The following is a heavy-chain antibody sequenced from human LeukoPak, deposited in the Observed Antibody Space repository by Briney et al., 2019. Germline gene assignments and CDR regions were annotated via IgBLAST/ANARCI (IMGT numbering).Heavy chain of an antibody. Sequence: GGSLRLSCAASGFTFSSYAMNWVRQAPGKGLEWVSSISSGSGYIYYADSVKGRFTISRDNAKNSLYLQMNSLRAEDTAVYYCARDSGSYYAFDYWGQGTLVTVSS. J-gene: IGHJ4*02. CDR3: ARDSGSYYAFDY. CDR2: ISSGSGYI. D-gene: IGHD1-26*01. V-gene: IGHV3-21*01. CDR1: GFTFSSYA.